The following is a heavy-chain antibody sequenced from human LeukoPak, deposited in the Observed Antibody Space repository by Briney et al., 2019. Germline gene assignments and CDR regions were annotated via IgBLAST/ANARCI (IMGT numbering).Heavy chain of an antibody. CDR3: AKDSVAAAVDY. Sequence: PGESLRLSCGASGFTFSNYVMTWVRQAPGKGLEWVSGITGSGGDTYHADSVKGRFTISRDNSKNTLYLQMNSLRAEDTAVYYCAKDSVAAAVDYWGQGTLVTVSS. CDR2: ITGSGGDT. V-gene: IGHV3-23*01. CDR1: GFTFSNYV. D-gene: IGHD6-13*01. J-gene: IGHJ4*02.